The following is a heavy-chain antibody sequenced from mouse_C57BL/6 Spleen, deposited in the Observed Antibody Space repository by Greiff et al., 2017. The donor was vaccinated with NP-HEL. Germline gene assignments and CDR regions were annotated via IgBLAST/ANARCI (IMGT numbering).Heavy chain of an antibody. V-gene: IGHV5-17*01. CDR2: ISSGSSTI. CDR1: GFTFSDYG. D-gene: IGHD1-1*01. Sequence: EVMLVESGGGLVKPGGSLKLSCAASGFTFSDYGMHWVRQAPEKGLEWVAYISSGSSTIYYADTVKGRFTISRDNAKNTLFLQMTSLRSEDTAMYYCARDTTDYFDYWGHGTTLTVSS. CDR3: ARDTTDYFDY. J-gene: IGHJ2*01.